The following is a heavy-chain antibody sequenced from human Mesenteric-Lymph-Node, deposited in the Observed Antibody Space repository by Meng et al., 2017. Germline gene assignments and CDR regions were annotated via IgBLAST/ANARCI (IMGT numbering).Heavy chain of an antibody. J-gene: IGHJ4*02. CDR2: TYYRSKWYN. CDR3: ARDAQDTSSGWYSATKYYFDY. D-gene: IGHD6-19*01. Sequence: SETLSLTCAISGDSVSSNSAAWNWIRQSPSRGLEWLGRTYYRSKWYNDYAVSVKSRITINPDTSKNQFSLQLNSVTPEDTAVYYCARDAQDTSSGWYSATKYYFDYWGQGTRVTRFS. CDR1: GDSVSSNSAA. V-gene: IGHV6-1*01.